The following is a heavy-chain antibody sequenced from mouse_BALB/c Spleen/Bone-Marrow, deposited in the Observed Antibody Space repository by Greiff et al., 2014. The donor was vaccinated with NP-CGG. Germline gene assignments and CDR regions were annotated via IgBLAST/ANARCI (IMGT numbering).Heavy chain of an antibody. D-gene: IGHD1-1*01. CDR2: INPYNDGT. J-gene: IGHJ2*01. V-gene: IGHV1-14*01. CDR1: GYTFTSYV. CDR3: ARSEYFGSSYDY. Sequence: EVQLQQAGPELVKPGGLVKMSFKAFGYTFTSYVLHWVKQKPGQGLEGIGYINPYNDGTKYNETFKGKATLTSDKSSSTAYMDLSSLTPEDSAVYFCARSEYFGSSYDYWGQGTTLTVSS.